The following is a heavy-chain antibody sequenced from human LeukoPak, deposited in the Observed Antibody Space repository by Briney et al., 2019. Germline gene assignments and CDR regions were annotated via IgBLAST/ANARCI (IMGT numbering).Heavy chain of an antibody. CDR2: VYNSGST. CDR3: ARDRRIAAAGTYYYYGMDV. V-gene: IGHV4-59*01. CDR1: GGSISSYY. Sequence: SETLSLTCTVSGGSISSYYWSWIRQPPGKGLEWIGYVYNSGSTNYNPSLKSRVTISVDTSKNQFSLKLSSVTAADTAVYYCARDRRIAAAGTYYYYGMDVWGQGTTVSVSS. J-gene: IGHJ6*02. D-gene: IGHD6-13*01.